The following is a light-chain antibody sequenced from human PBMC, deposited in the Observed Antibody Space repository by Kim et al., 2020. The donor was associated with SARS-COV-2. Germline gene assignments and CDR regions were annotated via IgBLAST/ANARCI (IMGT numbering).Light chain of an antibody. J-gene: IGKJ4*01. V-gene: IGKV3-15*01. CDR2: GAS. CDR3: QKYSNWPLN. CDR1: QSVSSN. Sequence: EIVMTQSPATLSVSPGERATLSCRASQSVSSNLAWYQQKPGQAPRLLIYGASTRATGIPGRFSGSGSGTEFTLTISSLQSEDFAVYYCQKYSNWPLNVAGGTKVHIK.